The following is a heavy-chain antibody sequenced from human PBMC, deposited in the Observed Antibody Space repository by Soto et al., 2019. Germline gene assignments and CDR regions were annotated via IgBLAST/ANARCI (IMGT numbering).Heavy chain of an antibody. Sequence: SETLSLTCTVSGGSISSHYWSWIRQPPGQGLEWIGYIYYSGSTYYTPSLKIRVTLSVDTSQNQFSLKLSSVTAADTAVYYCAGGYDWTEDYWGQGTLVTVSS. D-gene: IGHD5-12*01. J-gene: IGHJ4*02. CDR1: GGSISSHY. CDR3: AGGYDWTEDY. V-gene: IGHV4-59*04. CDR2: IYYSGST.